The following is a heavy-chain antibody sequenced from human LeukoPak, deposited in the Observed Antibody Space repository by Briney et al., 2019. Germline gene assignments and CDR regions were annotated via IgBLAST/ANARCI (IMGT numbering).Heavy chain of an antibody. V-gene: IGHV4-34*01. CDR3: ARDYYDSSGYYGPDY. D-gene: IGHD3-22*01. J-gene: IGHJ4*02. CDR1: GGSFSGYY. Sequence: SETLSLTCAVYGGSFSGYYWSWLRQPPGKGLEWIGEINHSGSTNYNPSLKSRVTISVDTSKNQFSLKLSSVTAADTAVYYCARDYYDSSGYYGPDYWGQGTLVTVSS. CDR2: INHSGST.